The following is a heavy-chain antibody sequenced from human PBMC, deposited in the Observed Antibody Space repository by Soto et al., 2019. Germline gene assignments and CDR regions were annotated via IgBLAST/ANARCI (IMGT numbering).Heavy chain of an antibody. J-gene: IGHJ4*02. Sequence: QVQLVESGGGAVQPGGSRRLSCAASEFTFSNYAMHWVRQAPGKGLQWLAVISYDGNNKYYADSVEGRFTISRDNSKNTVYLQMNSLRLEDTAVYCWARGPSYSDSYFDHWGQGTLVTVSS. CDR1: EFTFSNYA. V-gene: IGHV3-30*03. CDR2: ISYDGNNK. CDR3: ARGPSYSDSYFDH. D-gene: IGHD4-17*01.